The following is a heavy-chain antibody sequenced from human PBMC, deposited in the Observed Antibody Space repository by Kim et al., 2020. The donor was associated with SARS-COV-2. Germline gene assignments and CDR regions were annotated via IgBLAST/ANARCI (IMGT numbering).Heavy chain of an antibody. CDR2: K. J-gene: IGHJ4*02. Sequence: KYDEDSVKGRFTISRENSKNTLYLQMNSLRAEDTGVYDCAMSSGYLHFDYWGQGTLVTVSS. D-gene: IGHD3-22*01. CDR3: AMSSGYLHFDY. V-gene: IGHV3-23*01.